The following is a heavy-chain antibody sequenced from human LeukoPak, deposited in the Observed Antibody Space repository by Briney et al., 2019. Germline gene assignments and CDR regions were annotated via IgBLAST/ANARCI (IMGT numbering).Heavy chain of an antibody. CDR1: GGSISSGGYS. V-gene: IGHV4-30-2*01. D-gene: IGHD6-13*01. CDR2: IYHSGST. Sequence: SQTLSLTCAVSGGSISSGGYSWSWIRQPPGKGLEWIGYIYHSGSTYYKPSLKSRVTISVDRSKNHFSLNLCYVTAADTAVYYCAREEGGAAGKGFDYWGQGTPVTVSS. CDR3: AREEGGAAGKGFDY. J-gene: IGHJ4*02.